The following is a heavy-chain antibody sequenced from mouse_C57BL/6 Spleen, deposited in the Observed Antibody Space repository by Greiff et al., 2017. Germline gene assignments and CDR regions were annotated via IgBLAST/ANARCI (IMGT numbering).Heavy chain of an antibody. J-gene: IGHJ4*01. CDR3: ARAGTSYAMDY. CDR1: GYAFSSSW. CDR2: IYPGDGDT. D-gene: IGHD4-1*01. Sequence: VQLQQSGPVLVKPGASVKISCKASGYAFSSSWMNWVKQRPGKGLEWIGRIYPGDGDTNYNGKFKGKATLTADKSSSTAYMQLSSLTSEDSAVYFCARAGTSYAMDYWGQGTSVTVSS. V-gene: IGHV1-82*01.